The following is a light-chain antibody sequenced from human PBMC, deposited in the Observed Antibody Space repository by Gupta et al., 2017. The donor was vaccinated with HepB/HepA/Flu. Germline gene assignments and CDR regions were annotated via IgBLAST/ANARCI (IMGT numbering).Light chain of an antibody. Sequence: SYELTQPPSVSVPPRQTARITCSGDALSKQYAYWYQQRPGQAPVLVIYEDTERPSGIPERFSGSSSGTTVTLTISGVQADDEADYYCQSADNSGSFLVFGGGTKLTVL. V-gene: IGLV3-25*03. CDR3: QSADNSGSFLV. CDR1: ALSKQY. J-gene: IGLJ2*01. CDR2: EDT.